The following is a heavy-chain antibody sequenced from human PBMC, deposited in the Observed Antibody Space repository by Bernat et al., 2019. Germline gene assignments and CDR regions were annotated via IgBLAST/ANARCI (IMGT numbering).Heavy chain of an antibody. V-gene: IGHV4-34*01. CDR3: ARVSSGSYD. CDR1: GGSFSGYY. J-gene: IGHJ4*02. Sequence: QVQLQQWGAGLLKPSETLSLTCAVYGGSFSGYYRSWIRQPPGKGLEWIGEINHSGSTNYNPSLKSRVTISVDTSKNKFSLKLSSVTAADTAVYYCARVSSGSYDWGQGTLVTVSS. CDR2: INHSGST. D-gene: IGHD1-26*01.